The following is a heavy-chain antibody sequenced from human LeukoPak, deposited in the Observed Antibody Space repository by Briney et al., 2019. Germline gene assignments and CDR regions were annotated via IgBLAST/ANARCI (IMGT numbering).Heavy chain of an antibody. CDR1: GYNFTPYW. CDR3: VRHFHPAETTGGYFDL. CDR2: TFPGVSDT. J-gene: IGHJ2*01. Sequence: GESLKISCKASGYNFTPYWIGWVRQKPGKGLEWMGITFPGVSDTKYGPPFQGLVTMSADRSTNTAYLQWNSLKASDTAMYYCVRHFHPAETTGGYFDLLGRGTLVTVSS. D-gene: IGHD4-17*01. V-gene: IGHV5-51*01.